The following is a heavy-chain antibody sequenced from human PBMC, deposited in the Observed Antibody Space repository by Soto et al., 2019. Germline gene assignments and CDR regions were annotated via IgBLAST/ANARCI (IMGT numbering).Heavy chain of an antibody. J-gene: IGHJ4*02. Sequence: EVQLLESGGGLVQPGGSLRLSCAASGFTFSSYAMSWVRQAPGKGLEWVSIISGSGGSTYYADSVKGRFTISRDNSKGTRYLQMTSLRAGDTAGYYCASRSSGWYFDYWGQGTLVTVSS. V-gene: IGHV3-23*01. CDR3: ASRSSGWYFDY. D-gene: IGHD6-19*01. CDR2: ISGSGGST. CDR1: GFTFSSYA.